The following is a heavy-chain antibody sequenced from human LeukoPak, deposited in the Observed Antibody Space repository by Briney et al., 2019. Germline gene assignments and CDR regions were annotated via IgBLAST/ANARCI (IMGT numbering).Heavy chain of an antibody. CDR1: GFTFSRHG. CDR3: ARDRAWNYFDY. Sequence: GSLRLSCAPSGFTFSRHGMHWVRQAPGKGLEWVAIISNDGSRKYYAHSVEGRFAISRDNSKNTLYLQMDSLRAEDTAVYYCARDRAWNYFDYWGQGTLVTVSS. J-gene: IGHJ4*02. V-gene: IGHV3-30*03. D-gene: IGHD3-3*01. CDR2: ISNDGSRK.